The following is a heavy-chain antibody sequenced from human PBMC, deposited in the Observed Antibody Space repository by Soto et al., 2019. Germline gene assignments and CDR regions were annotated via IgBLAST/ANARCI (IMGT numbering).Heavy chain of an antibody. V-gene: IGHV3-21*01. CDR1: GFNFITFS. J-gene: IGHJ3*02. D-gene: IGHD1-20*01. Sequence: DVQLVESGGGLVKPGGSLRLSCAASGFNFITFSMNWVRQAPGKGLEWVSSISASSSSIYYAESVKGRFTVSRDNAKNSLYLQMNSLTAEYTALYYCVRDAYNRDAFDIWGQWTTVTVSS. CDR3: VRDAYNRDAFDI. CDR2: ISASSSSI.